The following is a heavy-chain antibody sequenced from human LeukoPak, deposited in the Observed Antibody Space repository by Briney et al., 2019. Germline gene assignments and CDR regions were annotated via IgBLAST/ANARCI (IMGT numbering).Heavy chain of an antibody. CDR3: ARDHYHGVGWFDP. CDR2: IKQDGSDK. Sequence: GGSLRLSCAASGFTFSTYWMTWVRQAPGKGREWVANIKQDGSDKFYVDSVTGRFTISRDNAKNSLYLQMDSLRAEDTAVYYCARDHYHGVGWFDPWGQGTLVTVSS. D-gene: IGHD3-10*01. V-gene: IGHV3-7*01. J-gene: IGHJ5*02. CDR1: GFTFSTYW.